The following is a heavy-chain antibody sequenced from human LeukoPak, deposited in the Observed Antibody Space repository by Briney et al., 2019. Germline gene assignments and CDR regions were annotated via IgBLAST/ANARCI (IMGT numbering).Heavy chain of an antibody. J-gene: IGHJ3*02. D-gene: IGHD4-23*01. CDR2: IYPGDSDT. CDR1: GYSFTSYW. V-gene: IGHV5-51*01. CDR3: ARRQVMVVTPDDAFDI. Sequence: GESLKISGKGSGYSFTSYWIGWVRQMPGKGLEWMGIIYPGDSDTRYSPSFQGQVTISADKSIRTAYLQWSSLKASDTAMYYCARRQVMVVTPDDAFDIWGQGTMVTVSS.